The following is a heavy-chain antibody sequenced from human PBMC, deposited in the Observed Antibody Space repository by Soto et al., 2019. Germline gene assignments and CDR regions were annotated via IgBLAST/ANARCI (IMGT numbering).Heavy chain of an antibody. D-gene: IGHD4-17*01. CDR2: IKGSGGGT. V-gene: IGHV3-23*01. J-gene: IGHJ3*01. Sequence: EVQLLESGGDFVQPGGSLRLSCAASDFTFRNYAMTWVHQAPGKGLEWVSSIKGSGGGTSYTDSVKGRFTISRDNSKNTLYLQMNSLRADDTAVYYCGRDPNGDYVGAFDFWGRGTMVTVSS. CDR3: GRDPNGDYVGAFDF. CDR1: DFTFRNYA.